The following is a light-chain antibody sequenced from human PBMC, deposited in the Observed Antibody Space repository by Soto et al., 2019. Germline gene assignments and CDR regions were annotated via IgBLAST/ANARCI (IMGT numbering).Light chain of an antibody. CDR3: AAWDDSLSVV. V-gene: IGLV1-47*01. CDR2: RNN. Sequence: QSVLTQPPSASGTPGQRVTISCSGSSSNIGGNYVYWYQQLPGTAPKLLIYRNNQRPSGVPDRFSGSKSGTSASLAISGLRSEDEADYYGAAWDDSLSVVFGGGTKLTVL. CDR1: SSNIGGNY. J-gene: IGLJ2*01.